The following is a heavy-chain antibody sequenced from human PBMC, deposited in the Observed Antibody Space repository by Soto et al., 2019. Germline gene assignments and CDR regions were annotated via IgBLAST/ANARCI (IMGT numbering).Heavy chain of an antibody. V-gene: IGHV1-2*02. J-gene: IGHJ6*02. CDR3: ASEWYGTENYYYYGMDV. Sequence: QVQLVQSGAEVKKPGASVKVSCKASGYTFTGYYMHWVRQAPGQGLEWMGWINPNSGGTNYAQKFQGRVTMTRDTSISPAYMELSRLRSDDTAVYYCASEWYGTENYYYYGMDVWGQGTTVTVSS. CDR2: INPNSGGT. CDR1: GYTFTGYY. D-gene: IGHD2-15*01.